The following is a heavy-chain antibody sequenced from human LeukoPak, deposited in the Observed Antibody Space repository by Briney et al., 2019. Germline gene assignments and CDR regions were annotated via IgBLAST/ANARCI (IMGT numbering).Heavy chain of an antibody. J-gene: IGHJ4*02. CDR1: GFTFSSYG. V-gene: IGHV3-30*06. Sequence: PGGSLRLSCAASGFTFSSYGMHWVRQAPGKGLEWVAVISYRGSNKYYTDSVKGRFTISRDNSKNTLYLQMNSLRPEDTAVYYCARGAHYDDYGGGYFDYWGQGTLVTVSS. D-gene: IGHD4-23*01. CDR2: ISYRGSNK. CDR3: ARGAHYDDYGGGYFDY.